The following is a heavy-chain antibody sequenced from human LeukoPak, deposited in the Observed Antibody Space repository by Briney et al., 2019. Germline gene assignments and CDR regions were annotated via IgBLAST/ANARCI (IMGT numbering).Heavy chain of an antibody. CDR1: GFTFTSYG. J-gene: IGHJ6*03. CDR3: ARPPQGAAPHYYYYMDV. Sequence: GSLRLSCVASGFTFTSYGMHWVRQAPGKGLEWVAFIRYDGTNKYYADSVKGRFTISRDNSKNTLYLQMNSLRAEDTAVYYCARPPQGAAPHYYYYMDVWGKGTTVTVSS. CDR2: IRYDGTNK. V-gene: IGHV3-30*02. D-gene: IGHD2-15*01.